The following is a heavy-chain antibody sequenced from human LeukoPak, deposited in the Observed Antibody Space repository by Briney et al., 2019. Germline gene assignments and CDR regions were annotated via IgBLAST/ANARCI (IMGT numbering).Heavy chain of an antibody. Sequence: PSETLSLTCAVYGGSFSGYYWSWIRQPPGKGLEWIGEINHSGSTNYNPSLKSRVTISVDTSKNQFSLKLNSVTAADTAMYYCARGLQGYSNSLDFWGQGTLVTVSS. CDR1: GGSFSGYY. J-gene: IGHJ4*02. V-gene: IGHV4-34*01. CDR3: ARGLQGYSNSLDF. CDR2: INHSGST. D-gene: IGHD4-11*01.